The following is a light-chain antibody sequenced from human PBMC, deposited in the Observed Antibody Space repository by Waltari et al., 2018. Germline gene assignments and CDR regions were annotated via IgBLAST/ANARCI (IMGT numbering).Light chain of an antibody. CDR3: QQRRNWPPT. CDR2: DAS. CDR1: QSVDDY. J-gene: IGKJ1*01. V-gene: IGKV3-11*01. Sequence: VLTQSPATLSLSPGERATLSCRASQSVDDYMAWYQQKPGQSPRLLIYDASNRATGIPIRFSGSGFGTDFTLTIRSLEPDDFAHYYCQQRRNWPPTFGQGTKVEIK.